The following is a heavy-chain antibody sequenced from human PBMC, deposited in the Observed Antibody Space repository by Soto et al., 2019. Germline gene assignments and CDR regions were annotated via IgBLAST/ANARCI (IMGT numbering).Heavy chain of an antibody. V-gene: IGHV3-23*01. D-gene: IGHD2-2*01. J-gene: IGHJ4*02. Sequence: GGSLRLSCAASGFTFSSYAMSWVRQAPGKGLEWVSAISGSGGSTYYADSVKGRFTISRDNSKNTLYLQMNSLRAEDTAVYYCAKEEYIVVVPAAPFDYWGQGTLVTVSS. CDR1: GFTFSSYA. CDR2: ISGSGGST. CDR3: AKEEYIVVVPAAPFDY.